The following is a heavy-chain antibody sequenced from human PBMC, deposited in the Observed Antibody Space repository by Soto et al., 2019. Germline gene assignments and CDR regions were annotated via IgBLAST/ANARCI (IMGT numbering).Heavy chain of an antibody. V-gene: IGHV5-51*01. CDR2: IYPGDSDT. J-gene: IGHJ6*02. D-gene: IGHD3-10*01. CDR1: GYSFTSYW. CDR3: ARGGKTTRGSDYYHGMDV. Sequence: PGESLKISCKGSGYSFTSYWIGWVRQMPGKGLEWMGIIYPGDSDTRYSPSFQGQVTISADKSISTAYLQGSSLKASDTAMYYCARGGKTTRGSDYYHGMDVWGQGTPVTVSS.